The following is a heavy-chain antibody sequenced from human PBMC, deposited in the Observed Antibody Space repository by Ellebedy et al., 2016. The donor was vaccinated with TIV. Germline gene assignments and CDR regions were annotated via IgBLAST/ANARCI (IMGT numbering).Heavy chain of an antibody. CDR1: GFTFSSYA. D-gene: IGHD6-13*01. CDR3: ARSIAAAGYPPKY. V-gene: IGHV3-23*01. J-gene: IGHJ4*02. Sequence: GESLKISCAASGFTFSSYAMSWVRQAPGKGLEWVSGISGSGGSTYYADSVKGRFTISRENSKNTLYLQMNSLRAEDTAVYYCARSIAAAGYPPKYWGQGTLVTVSP. CDR2: ISGSGGST.